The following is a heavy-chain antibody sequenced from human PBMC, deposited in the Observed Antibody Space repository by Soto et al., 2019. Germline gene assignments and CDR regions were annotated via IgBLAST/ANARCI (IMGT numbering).Heavy chain of an antibody. J-gene: IGHJ4*02. D-gene: IGHD1-26*01. V-gene: IGHV3-33*01. CDR1: GFTFSSYG. CDR3: ARDLPMYSGSYYGAY. Sequence: QVQLVESGGGVVQPGRSLRLSCAASGFTFSSYGMHWVRQAPGKGLEWVAVIWYDGSNKYYADSVKGRFTISRDNSKNTLYLQMNSLRDEDTAVYYCARDLPMYSGSYYGAYWGQGTLVTVSS. CDR2: IWYDGSNK.